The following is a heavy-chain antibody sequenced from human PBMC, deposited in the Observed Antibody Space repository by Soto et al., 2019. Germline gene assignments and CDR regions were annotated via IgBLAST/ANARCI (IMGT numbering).Heavy chain of an antibody. CDR1: EFTFSDYY. D-gene: IGHD6-19*01. V-gene: IGHV3-11*06. CDR3: ARENLAGFDI. CDR2: ISSSSSYT. J-gene: IGHJ3*02. Sequence: QVQLVESGGGLVKPGGSVRLSCAASEFTFSDYYMSWIRQAPGKGLEWVSYISSSSSYTNYADSVKGRFTISRDNAKNSLYLQMNSLRAEDTAVYYSARENLAGFDIWGQGTMVTVSS.